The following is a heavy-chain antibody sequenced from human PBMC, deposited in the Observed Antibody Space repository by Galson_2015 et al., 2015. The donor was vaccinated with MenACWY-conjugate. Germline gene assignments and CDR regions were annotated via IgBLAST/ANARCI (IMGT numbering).Heavy chain of an antibody. CDR2: IKQDGSAT. CDR3: TRQPESYSHGMDV. D-gene: IGHD2-21*01. V-gene: IGHV3-7*03. Sequence: SLRLSCAAPGFTISSYWMTWVRQAPGKGLEWVANIKQDGSATYYVDSVKGRFTISRDNAKNSLDLQVSSLRVEDTAVYYCTRQPESYSHGMDVWGQGTTVTVSS. J-gene: IGHJ6*02. CDR1: GFTISSYW.